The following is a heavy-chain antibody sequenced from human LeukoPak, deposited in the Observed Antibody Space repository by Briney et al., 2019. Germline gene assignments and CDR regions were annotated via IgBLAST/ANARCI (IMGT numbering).Heavy chain of an antibody. CDR1: GLTLSSYA. D-gene: IGHD6-6*01. CDR2: ISGSVGRT. V-gene: IGHV3-23*01. Sequence: GGSLRLSCALSGLTLSSYAMSWVRQAPGEGLEWVSGISGSVGRTYYADSAKGQFTIYRDRSKNTLHLHINILRAEDPALYNGAKDPVRFRVEGYFDYWGQGALVTASS. J-gene: IGHJ4*02. CDR3: AKDPVRFRVEGYFDY.